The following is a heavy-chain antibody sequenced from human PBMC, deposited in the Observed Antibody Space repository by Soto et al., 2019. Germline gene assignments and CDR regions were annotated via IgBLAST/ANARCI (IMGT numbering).Heavy chain of an antibody. J-gene: IGHJ2*01. CDR3: ARRVEARAPTPSDWYFAF. V-gene: IGHV1-3*01. D-gene: IGHD3-3*01. CDR1: GYIFTNYA. CDR2: INAGNGNT. Sequence: QVQFVPSGAEVKKPGASVKVSCKASGYIFTNYAIHWVRQAPGQSLEWMGWINAGNGNTKYSQEFQGRVTSSTEANSSTAYMEQSILRSEDEAAYYRARRVEARAPTPSDWYFAFWGRGTLVTVSS.